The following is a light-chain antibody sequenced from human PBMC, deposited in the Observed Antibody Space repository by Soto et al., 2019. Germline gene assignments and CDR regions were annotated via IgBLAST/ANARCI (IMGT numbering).Light chain of an antibody. J-gene: IGKJ4*01. CDR2: DAS. CDR1: QSISSW. CDR3: QQYNSYSRT. Sequence: DIQMTQSPSTLSASVGDRVTITCRASQSISSWLAWYQQKPGKAPKVLIYDASSLESGVPSRFSGSGSGTEFTLTISSLQPDDFATYYCQQYNSYSRTFGGGTKVEIK. V-gene: IGKV1-5*01.